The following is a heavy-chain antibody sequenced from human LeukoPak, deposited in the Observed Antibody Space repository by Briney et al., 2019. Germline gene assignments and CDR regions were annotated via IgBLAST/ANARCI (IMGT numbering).Heavy chain of an antibody. CDR2: IFPSGGEI. CDR1: GFTFSTFA. CDR3: ACIAVAGIGWFDP. V-gene: IGHV3-23*01. D-gene: IGHD6-19*01. Sequence: GGSLRLSCAASGFTFSTFAMIWVRQPPGKGLEWVSSIFPSGGEIHYADSVRGRFTISRDNSKNTLYLQMNSLRAEDTAVYYCACIAVAGIGWFDPWGQGTLVTVSS. J-gene: IGHJ5*02.